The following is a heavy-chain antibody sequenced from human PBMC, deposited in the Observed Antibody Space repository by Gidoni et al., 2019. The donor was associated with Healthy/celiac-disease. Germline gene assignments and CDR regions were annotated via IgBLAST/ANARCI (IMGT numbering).Heavy chain of an antibody. CDR3: ARSRSGSATYYYGMDV. J-gene: IGHJ6*02. CDR2: INPSGGST. D-gene: IGHD3-22*01. Sequence: QVQLVQSGAEVKKPGASVQVSCKASGYTFTSYYMHWVRQAPGQGLEWMGIINPSGGSTSYAQKFQGRVTMTRDTSTSTVYMELSSLRSEDTAVYYCARSRSGSATYYYGMDVWGQGTTVTVSS. V-gene: IGHV1-46*01. CDR1: GYTFTSYY.